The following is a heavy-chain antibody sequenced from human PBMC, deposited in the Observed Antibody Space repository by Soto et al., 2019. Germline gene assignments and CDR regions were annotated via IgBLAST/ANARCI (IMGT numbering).Heavy chain of an antibody. J-gene: IGHJ4*01. Sequence: PGESLRLSCAASGFTFSSYGMHWVRQAPGKGLEWVAVISYDGSNKYYADSVKGRFTISRDNVNKTVFLQMNSLTAEDAAVYYCARFGGGPSYFFDIWGHGTLVTVSS. CDR2: ISYDGSNK. V-gene: IGHV3-30*03. D-gene: IGHD3-16*01. CDR3: ARFGGGPSYFFDI. CDR1: GFTFSSYG.